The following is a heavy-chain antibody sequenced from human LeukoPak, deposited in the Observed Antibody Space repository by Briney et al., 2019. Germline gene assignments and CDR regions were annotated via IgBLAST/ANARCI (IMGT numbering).Heavy chain of an antibody. J-gene: IGHJ5*02. V-gene: IGHV4-39*01. Sequence: SETLSLTCSVSGGSISASSHYWAWVRQPPGKGLEWIGSVYYTGSIRYNTSLKSRVTISVDMSKNDRFLTVNSVTAADTAFYYCARRDYRAWIDPWGQGILVTVSP. CDR1: GGSISASSHY. D-gene: IGHD2-21*01. CDR2: VYYTGSI. CDR3: ARRDYRAWIDP.